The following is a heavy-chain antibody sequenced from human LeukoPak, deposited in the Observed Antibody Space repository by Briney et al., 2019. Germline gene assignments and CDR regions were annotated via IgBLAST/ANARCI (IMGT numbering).Heavy chain of an antibody. CDR3: ARPWRRWAGQWFDP. CDR2: ISAYNGNT. D-gene: IGHD6-19*01. V-gene: IGHV1-18*01. Sequence: ASVKVSCKASGYTFTSYGISWVRQAHGQGLEWMGWISAYNGNTNYAQKLQGRVTMTTDTSTSTAYMELRSLRSDDTAVYYCARPWRRWAGQWFDPWGQGTLVTVSS. J-gene: IGHJ5*02. CDR1: GYTFTSYG.